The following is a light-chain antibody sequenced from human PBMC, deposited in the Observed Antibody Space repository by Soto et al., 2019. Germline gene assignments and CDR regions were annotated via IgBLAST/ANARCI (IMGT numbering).Light chain of an antibody. V-gene: IGKV1-39*01. Sequence: IQMTQSPSSLSASVGDRVTITCRASQRITNYLNWYQQKPGEAPKLLISTSGTLQRGVPSRFSGSGSGTDFTLTITALRPEDFATYFCQQPYSTPDTFGQGTKLEIK. CDR2: TSG. CDR3: QQPYSTPDT. J-gene: IGKJ2*01. CDR1: QRITNY.